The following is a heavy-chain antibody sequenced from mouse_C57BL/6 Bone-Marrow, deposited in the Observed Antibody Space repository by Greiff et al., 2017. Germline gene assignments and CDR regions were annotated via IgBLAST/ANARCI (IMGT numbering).Heavy chain of an antibody. D-gene: IGHD1-1*01. Sequence: EVNLVESGGGLVQPGGSLKLSCAASGFTFSDYGMAWVRQAPRKGPEWVAFISNLAYSIYYADTVTGRFTISRENAKNTLYLEMSSLRSEDTAMYYCARHPNGSGPWYLDGWGTGTTVTVSS. CDR1: GFTFSDYG. CDR3: ARHPNGSGPWYLDG. V-gene: IGHV5-15*01. CDR2: ISNLAYSI. J-gene: IGHJ1*03.